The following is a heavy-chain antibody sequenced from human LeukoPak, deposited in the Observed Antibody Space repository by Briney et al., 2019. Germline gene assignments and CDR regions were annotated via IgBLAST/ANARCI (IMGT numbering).Heavy chain of an antibody. CDR3: ARLGGWSFDY. D-gene: IGHD3-16*01. J-gene: IGHJ4*02. CDR1: GFTFSDFY. Sequence: GGSLRLSCAASGFTFSDFYMTWIRQAPGKGLEWVSYISTSGSSTNYADSLKGRFTISRDNAKNSLYLQMNSLRGDDTAVYYCARLGGWSFDYWGQGTLVTVSS. CDR2: ISTSGSST. V-gene: IGHV3-11*03.